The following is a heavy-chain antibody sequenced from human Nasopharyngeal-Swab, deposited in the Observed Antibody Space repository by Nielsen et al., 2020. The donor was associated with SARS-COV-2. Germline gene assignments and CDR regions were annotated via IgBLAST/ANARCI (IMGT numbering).Heavy chain of an antibody. Sequence: GESLNISCAASGFTFSSYGMHWVRQAPGKGLEWVAVIWYDGSNKYYADSVKGRFTISRDNSKNTLYLQMNSLRAEDTAVYYCASAPSIAVAAGYGMDVWGQGTTVTVSS. CDR3: ASAPSIAVAAGYGMDV. CDR2: IWYDGSNK. J-gene: IGHJ6*02. CDR1: GFTFSSYG. V-gene: IGHV3-33*01. D-gene: IGHD6-19*01.